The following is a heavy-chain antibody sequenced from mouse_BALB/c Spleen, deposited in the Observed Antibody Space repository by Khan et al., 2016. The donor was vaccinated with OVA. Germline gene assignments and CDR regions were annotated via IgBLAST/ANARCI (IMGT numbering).Heavy chain of an antibody. CDR1: GFSLTSYS. CDR3: ARRGYYYGRGAWFAY. D-gene: IGHD1-1*01. CDR2: IWSGGST. Sequence: QVQLKESGPGLVQPSQSLSITCTVSGFSLTSYSIHWVRQSPGKGLEWLGVIWSGGSTDYNAAFISRLSISKDNSKSQVFFKMNSLQVNDTAIYYCARRGYYYGRGAWFAYGGQGTLVTVSA. J-gene: IGHJ3*01. V-gene: IGHV2-2*02.